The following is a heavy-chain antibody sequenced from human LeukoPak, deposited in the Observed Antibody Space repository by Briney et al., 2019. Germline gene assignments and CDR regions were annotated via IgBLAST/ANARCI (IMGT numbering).Heavy chain of an antibody. CDR3: ASHKYSSSSFDY. J-gene: IGHJ4*02. CDR1: GFTFSSSA. V-gene: IGHV3-48*01. D-gene: IGHD6-6*01. CDR2: ISSSSSTI. Sequence: PGGSLRLSCATSGFTFSSSAMSWVRQAPGKGLEWVSYISSSSSTIYYADSVKGRFTISRDNAKNSLYLQMNSLRAEDTAVYYCASHKYSSSSFDYWGQGTLVTVSS.